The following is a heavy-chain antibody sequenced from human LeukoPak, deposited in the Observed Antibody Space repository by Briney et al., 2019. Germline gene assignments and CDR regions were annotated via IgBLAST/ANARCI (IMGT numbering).Heavy chain of an antibody. CDR1: GGSISSYY. D-gene: IGHD2-15*01. V-gene: IGHV4-59*08. Sequence: SETLSLTCTVSGGSISSYYWSWIRQPPGKGLEWIGYIYYSGSTYYNPSLKSRVTISVDTSKNQFSLKLSSVTAADTAVYYCARQLPTSPFFDYWGQGTLVTVSS. J-gene: IGHJ4*02. CDR3: ARQLPTSPFFDY. CDR2: IYYSGST.